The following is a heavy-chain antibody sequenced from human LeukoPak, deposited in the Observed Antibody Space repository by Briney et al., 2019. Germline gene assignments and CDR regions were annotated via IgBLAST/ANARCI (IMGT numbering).Heavy chain of an antibody. CDR3: ARVGGSPTATLDAFDI. Sequence: SQTLSLTCAISGDSVSSNSAAWNWIRQSPSRGLEWLRRTYYRSKWYNDYAVSVKSRITINPDTSKNQFSLQLNSVTPEDTAVYYCARVGGSPTATLDAFDIWGQGTMVTVSS. V-gene: IGHV6-1*01. J-gene: IGHJ3*02. CDR2: TYYRSKWYN. CDR1: GDSVSSNSAA. D-gene: IGHD6-25*01.